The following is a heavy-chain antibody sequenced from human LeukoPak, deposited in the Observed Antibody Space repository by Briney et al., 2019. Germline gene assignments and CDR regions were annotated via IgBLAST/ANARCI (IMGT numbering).Heavy chain of an antibody. V-gene: IGHV1-18*01. J-gene: IGHJ4*02. Sequence: VKVSCKASGYTFTSYGISWVRQAPGQGLEWMGWISAYNGNTNYAQKLQGRVTMTTDTSTSTAYMELRSLRSDDTAVYYCARPRGGLWFGESIVDYYFDYWGQGTLVTVSS. CDR2: ISAYNGNT. CDR3: ARPRGGLWFGESIVDYYFDY. CDR1: GYTFTSYG. D-gene: IGHD3-10*01.